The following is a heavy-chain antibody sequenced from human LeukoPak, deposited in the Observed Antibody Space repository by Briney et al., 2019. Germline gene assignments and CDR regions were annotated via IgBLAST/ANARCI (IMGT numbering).Heavy chain of an antibody. CDR3: ARDPPSYCSSTSCTNYYYYYYGMDV. Sequence: GGSLRLSCAASGFTFSSYWMHWVRQAPGKGLVWVSRINSDGSSTSYADSVKGRFTISRDNAKNTLHLQMNSLRAEDTAVYYCARDPPSYCSSTSCTNYYYYYYGMDVWGQGTTVTVSS. D-gene: IGHD2-2*01. V-gene: IGHV3-74*01. CDR1: GFTFSSYW. CDR2: INSDGSST. J-gene: IGHJ6*02.